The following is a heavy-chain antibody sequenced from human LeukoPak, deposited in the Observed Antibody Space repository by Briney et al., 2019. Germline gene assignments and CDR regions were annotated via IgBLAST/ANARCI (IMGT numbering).Heavy chain of an antibody. CDR1: GYSFTSYW. CDR3: ARRLEDYVVDY. V-gene: IGHV5-51*01. CDR2: IYPGDSDT. D-gene: IGHD3-10*02. Sequence: GESLKISCKCSGYSFTSYWIGWVRPMTGKGLEWMGIIYPGDSDTRYSPSFQGQVTISADKSISTAYLQWSSLKASDTAMYYCARRLEDYVVDYWGQGTMDTVSS. J-gene: IGHJ4*02.